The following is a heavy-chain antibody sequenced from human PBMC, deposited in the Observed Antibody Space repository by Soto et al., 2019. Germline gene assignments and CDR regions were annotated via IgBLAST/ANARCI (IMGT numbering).Heavy chain of an antibody. CDR1: GFTVGSAY. CDR2: IYSGGNT. CDR3: ARDPWVGDIGDY. V-gene: IGHV3-66*01. Sequence: DVQLVESGGGLVLRGESLRLSCAASGFTVGSAYMSWVRQAPGKGLEWVAGIYSGGNTYYADSVKGRFTISRDTSKNRLSLQMNSLRAEDAAIYYFARDPWVGDIGDYWGQGTLVTVSS. J-gene: IGHJ4*02. D-gene: IGHD4-17*01.